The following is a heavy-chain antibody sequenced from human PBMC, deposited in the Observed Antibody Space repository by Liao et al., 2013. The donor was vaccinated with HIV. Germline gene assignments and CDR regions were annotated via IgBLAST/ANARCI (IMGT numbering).Heavy chain of an antibody. J-gene: IGHJ3*02. CDR3: ARDRNDFGAFDI. V-gene: IGHV4-39*07. D-gene: IGHD3-3*01. CDR1: GGSISSSSYY. Sequence: QVHLQESGPGLVKPSETLSFTCKVSGGSISSSSYYWVWIRQPPGKGLEWIGSIYHSGSTYYNPSLKSRVIISLDTSKNQFSLKLSSVTAADTAVYYCARDRNDFGAFDIWGQGTMVTVSS. CDR2: IYHSGST.